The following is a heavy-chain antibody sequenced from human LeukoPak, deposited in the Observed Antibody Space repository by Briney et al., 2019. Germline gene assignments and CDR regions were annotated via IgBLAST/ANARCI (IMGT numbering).Heavy chain of an antibody. D-gene: IGHD5-24*01. Sequence: GASVKVSCKASGYTFTSYDINWVRQATGQGLEWMGWMNPNSGNTGYARKFQGRVTMTRNTSISTAYMELSSLRPEDTAVYYCARTRRDGYNFDYYYMDVWGKGTTVTISS. CDR1: GYTFTSYD. CDR3: ARTRRDGYNFDYYYMDV. V-gene: IGHV1-8*01. J-gene: IGHJ6*03. CDR2: MNPNSGNT.